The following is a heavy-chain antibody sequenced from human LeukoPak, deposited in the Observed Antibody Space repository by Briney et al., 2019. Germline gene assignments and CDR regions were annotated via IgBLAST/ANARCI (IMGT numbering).Heavy chain of an antibody. J-gene: IGHJ3*02. CDR3: ARYGHKSFGM. D-gene: IGHD3-10*01. V-gene: IGHV4-59*01. Sequence: SETLSLTCSVSGGSISPYDWSWIRQPPGKGREWIGYINYDGRTKQNPSLKSRVTISVDTSKNQFSLRLTSVTAADTAVYYCARYGHKSFGMWGQGTMVTVSS. CDR1: GGSISPYD. CDR2: INYDGRT.